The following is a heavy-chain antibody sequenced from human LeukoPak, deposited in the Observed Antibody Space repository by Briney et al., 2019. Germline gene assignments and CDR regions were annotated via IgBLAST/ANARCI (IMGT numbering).Heavy chain of an antibody. CDR3: ARSRDGYNYYFDY. J-gene: IGHJ4*02. CDR1: GGSISSSSYY. Sequence: PSETLSLTCTVSGGSISSSSYYWGWIRQPPGKGLEWIGSIYYSGSTYYNPSLKSRVTISVDTSKNQFSLKLSSVTAADTAVYYCARSRDGYNYYFDYWGQGTLVTVSS. D-gene: IGHD5-24*01. CDR2: IYYSGST. V-gene: IGHV4-39*07.